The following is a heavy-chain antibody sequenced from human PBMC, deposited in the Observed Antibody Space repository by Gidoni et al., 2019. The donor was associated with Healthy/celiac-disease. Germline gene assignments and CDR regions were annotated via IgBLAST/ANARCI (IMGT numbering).Heavy chain of an antibody. CDR3: ARGRVETERYVRYFDY. D-gene: IGHD3-10*02. J-gene: IGHJ4*02. Sequence: QVQLVESGGGVVQPGRSLRLSCAASGFTFRSYAMHWVRQAPGKGLEWVAVISYDGSNKYDADSVKGRFTISRDNSKNTLYLQMNSLRAEDTAVYYCARGRVETERYVRYFDYWGQGTLVTVSS. CDR2: ISYDGSNK. CDR1: GFTFRSYA. V-gene: IGHV3-30-3*01.